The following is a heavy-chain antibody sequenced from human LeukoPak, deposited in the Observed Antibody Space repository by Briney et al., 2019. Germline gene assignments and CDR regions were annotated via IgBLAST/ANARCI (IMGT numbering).Heavy chain of an antibody. CDR1: GFTFSSYW. CDR3: ARDPAQRGYFDY. CDR2: IIQDGSEK. Sequence: PGGSLRLSCAASGFTFSSYWMSWVRQAPGKGLEWVAIIIQDGSEKYYVDSVKGRFTISRDNAKDSLYLQMNSLRAEDTAVYYCARDPAQRGYFDYWGQGTLVTVSS. D-gene: IGHD2-2*01. J-gene: IGHJ4*02. V-gene: IGHV3-7*01.